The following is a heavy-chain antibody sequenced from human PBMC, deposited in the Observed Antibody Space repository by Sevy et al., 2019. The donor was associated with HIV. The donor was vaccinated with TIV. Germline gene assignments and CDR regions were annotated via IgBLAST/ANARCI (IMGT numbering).Heavy chain of an antibody. CDR2: ISSSSSYI. CDR3: ASPVLNYYDSSGTDY. V-gene: IGHV3-21*01. Sequence: GGSLRLSCAASGFTFSSYSMNWVRQAPGKGLEWVSSISSSSSYIYYADSVEGRFTISRDNAKNSLYLQMNSLRAEDTAVYYCASPVLNYYDSSGTDYWGQGTLVTVSS. CDR1: GFTFSSYS. J-gene: IGHJ4*02. D-gene: IGHD3-22*01.